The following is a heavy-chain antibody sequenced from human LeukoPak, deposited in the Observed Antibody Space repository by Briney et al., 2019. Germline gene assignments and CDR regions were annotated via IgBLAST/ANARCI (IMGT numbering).Heavy chain of an antibody. V-gene: IGHV1-24*01. CDR1: GYTLTELS. CDR3: ATDSQGRPPYFDY. J-gene: IGHJ4*02. CDR2: FDPEDGET. Sequence: ASVKVSCKVSGYTLTELSMHWVRQAPGKGREGRGGFDPEDGETIYAQKFQGRVTMTEDTSTDTAYMELSSLRSEDTAVYYCATDSQGRPPYFDYWGQGTLVTVSS. D-gene: IGHD6-6*01.